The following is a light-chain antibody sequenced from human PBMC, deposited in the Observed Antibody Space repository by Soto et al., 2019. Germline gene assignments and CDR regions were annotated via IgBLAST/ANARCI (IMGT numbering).Light chain of an antibody. J-gene: IGKJ4*01. V-gene: IGKV1-12*01. CDR2: AAS. Sequence: DIQMTQSLSSLSGSVGDRVTITCRASQGIDRWLAWYQQKPGEAPKVLIYAASSLRSGVPSRFSGSGYGTDFSLTISSLQPEDLATYYCKQSKSFPLTFGGGTKVDIK. CDR1: QGIDRW. CDR3: KQSKSFPLT.